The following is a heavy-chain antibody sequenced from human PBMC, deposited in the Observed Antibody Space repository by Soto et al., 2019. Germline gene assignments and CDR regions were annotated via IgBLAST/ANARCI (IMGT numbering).Heavy chain of an antibody. D-gene: IGHD3-10*01. CDR2: ISSSSSTI. Sequence: GGSLRLSCAASGFTFSSYSMNWVRQAPGKGLEWVSYISSSSSTIYYADSVKGRFTISRDNAKNSLYLQMNSLRAEDTAVYYCARGRPSYYYGSGSYLQGLAFDIWGQGTMVTVSS. J-gene: IGHJ3*02. CDR3: ARGRPSYYYGSGSYLQGLAFDI. CDR1: GFTFSSYS. V-gene: IGHV3-48*01.